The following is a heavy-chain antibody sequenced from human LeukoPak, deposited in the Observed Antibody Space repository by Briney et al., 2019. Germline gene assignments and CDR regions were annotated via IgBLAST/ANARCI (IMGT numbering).Heavy chain of an antibody. J-gene: IGHJ4*02. D-gene: IGHD7-27*01. CDR3: ARATWGNDY. Sequence: SETLSLTCTVSGGSISSSSYYWGWIRQPPGKGLEWIGYIYYTGSTNHNPSLKSRVTISVDTSKNQFSLKLSSVTAADTAVYYCARATWGNDYWGQGTLVTVSS. CDR1: GGSISSSSYY. CDR2: IYYTGST. V-gene: IGHV4-61*05.